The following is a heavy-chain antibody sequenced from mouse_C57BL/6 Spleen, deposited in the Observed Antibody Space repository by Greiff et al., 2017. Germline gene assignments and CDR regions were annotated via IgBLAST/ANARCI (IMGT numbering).Heavy chain of an antibody. CDR2: IYPGDGDT. J-gene: IGHJ2*01. Sequence: QVQLQQSGAELVKPGASVKISCKASGYAFSSYWMNWVKQRPGKGLEWIGQIYPGDGDTNYNGKFKGKATLTADKSSSTAYMQLSSLTSEDSAVYFCARSSITTVAHDWGKGTTLTVSS. CDR1: GYAFSSYW. D-gene: IGHD1-1*01. CDR3: ARSSITTVAHD. V-gene: IGHV1-80*01.